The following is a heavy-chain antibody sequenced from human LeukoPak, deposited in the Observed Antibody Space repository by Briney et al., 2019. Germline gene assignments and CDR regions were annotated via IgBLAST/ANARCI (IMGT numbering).Heavy chain of an antibody. CDR3: ASLDRQLANYFNY. V-gene: IGHV1-69*04. D-gene: IGHD6-13*01. Sequence: ASVKVCCKASGGTFSSYAISWVRQAPGQGLEWMGRIIPIFGIANYAQKFQGRVTITADKSTSTAYMELSSLRSEDTAVYYCASLDRQLANYFNYWGQGTLVTVSS. J-gene: IGHJ4*02. CDR2: IIPIFGIA. CDR1: GGTFSSYA.